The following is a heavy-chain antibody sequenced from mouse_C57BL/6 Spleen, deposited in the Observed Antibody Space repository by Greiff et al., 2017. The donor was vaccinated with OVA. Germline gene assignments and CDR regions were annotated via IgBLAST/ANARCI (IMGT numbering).Heavy chain of an antibody. CDR1: GFTFSSYA. Sequence: EVKVEESGGGLVKPGGSLKLSCAASGFTFSSYAMSWVRQTPEKRLEWVATLSDGGSYTYYPDNVKGRFTISRDNAKNNLYLQMSHLKSEDTAMYYCARDDGYYVGFAYWGQGTLVTVSA. CDR2: LSDGGSYT. J-gene: IGHJ3*01. D-gene: IGHD2-3*01. CDR3: ARDDGYYVGFAY. V-gene: IGHV5-4*01.